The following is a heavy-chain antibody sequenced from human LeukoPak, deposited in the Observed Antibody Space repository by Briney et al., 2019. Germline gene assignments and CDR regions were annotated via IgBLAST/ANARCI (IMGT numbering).Heavy chain of an antibody. CDR1: GGSFSGYY. D-gene: IGHD2/OR15-2a*01. Sequence: SETLSLACAVYGGSFSGYYWSWIRQPPGKGLEWIGEINHSGSTNYNPSLKSRVTISVDTSKNQFSLKLSSVTAADTAVYYCARQVSRPDYWGQGTLVTVSS. CDR2: INHSGST. CDR3: ARQVSRPDY. J-gene: IGHJ4*02. V-gene: IGHV4-34*01.